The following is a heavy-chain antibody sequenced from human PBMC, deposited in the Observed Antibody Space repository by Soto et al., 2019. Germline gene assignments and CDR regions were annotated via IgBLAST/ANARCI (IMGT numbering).Heavy chain of an antibody. J-gene: IGHJ6*02. Sequence: SETLSLTCTVSGGSISSYYWSWIRQPPGKGLEWIGYIYYSGSTNYNPSLKSRVTISVDTSKNQFSLKLSSVTAADTAVYYCARLRGYSYGDNYYYYYGMDVWGQGITVTVSS. CDR3: ARLRGYSYGDNYYYYYGMDV. CDR1: GGSISSYY. D-gene: IGHD5-18*01. CDR2: IYYSGST. V-gene: IGHV4-59*01.